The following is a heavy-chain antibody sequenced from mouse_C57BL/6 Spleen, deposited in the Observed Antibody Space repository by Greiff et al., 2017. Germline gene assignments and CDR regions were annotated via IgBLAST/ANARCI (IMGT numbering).Heavy chain of an antibody. D-gene: IGHD1-1*01. CDR2: IYPGSGNT. J-gene: IGHJ4*01. Sequence: VKLMESGAELVRPGASVKLSCKASGYTFTDYYINWVKQRPGQGLEWIARIYPGSGNTYYNEKFKGKATLTAEKSSSTAYMQLSSLTSEDSAVYFCARLGYGSSGYAMDYWGQGTSVTVSS. CDR1: GYTFTDYY. CDR3: ARLGYGSSGYAMDY. V-gene: IGHV1-76*01.